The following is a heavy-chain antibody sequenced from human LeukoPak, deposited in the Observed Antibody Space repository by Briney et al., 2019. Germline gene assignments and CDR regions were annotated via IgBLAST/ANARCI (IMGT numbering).Heavy chain of an antibody. D-gene: IGHD1-26*01. CDR1: GFTVSSNY. Sequence: GGSLRLSCAASGFTVSSNYMSWVRQAPGKGLEWVSVIYSGGSTYYADSVKGRFTISRDNSKNTLYLQMNSLRAEDTAVYYCARDLYWEWSSDYWGQGTLVTVSS. V-gene: IGHV3-66*01. CDR2: IYSGGST. J-gene: IGHJ4*02. CDR3: ARDLYWEWSSDY.